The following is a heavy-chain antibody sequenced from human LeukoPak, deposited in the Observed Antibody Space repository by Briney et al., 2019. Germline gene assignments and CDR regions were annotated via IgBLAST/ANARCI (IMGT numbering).Heavy chain of an antibody. J-gene: IGHJ6*02. D-gene: IGHD3-16*01. CDR2: IYYSGST. CDR3: ARVYYDYVWGSLGGYYYGMDV. Sequence: SETLSLTCTVSGGSISSYYWSWIRQPPGKGLEWIGYIYYSGSTNYNPSHKSRVTISVDTSKKQFSLKLNSVTAADTAVYYCARVYYDYVWGSLGGYYYGMDVWGQGTTVTVSS. CDR1: GGSISSYY. V-gene: IGHV4-59*01.